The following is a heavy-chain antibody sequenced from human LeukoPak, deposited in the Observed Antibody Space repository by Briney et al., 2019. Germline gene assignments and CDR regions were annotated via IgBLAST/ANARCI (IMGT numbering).Heavy chain of an antibody. D-gene: IGHD5-12*01. CDR2: IYHSGST. V-gene: IGHV4-59*01. CDR1: GGSISSYY. CDR3: ARGGEWLRIWLAFDI. J-gene: IGHJ3*02. Sequence: SETLSLTCTVSGGSISSYYWSWIRQPPGKGLEWIGYIYHSGSTYYNPSLKSRVTISVDTSKNQFSLKLSSVTAADTAVYYCARGGEWLRIWLAFDIWGQGTMVTVSS.